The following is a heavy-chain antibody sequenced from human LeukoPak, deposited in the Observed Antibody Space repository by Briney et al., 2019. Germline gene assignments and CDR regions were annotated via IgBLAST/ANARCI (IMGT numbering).Heavy chain of an antibody. Sequence: SETLSLTCAVYVGSFSGYYWSWIREPPGKGLEWSGEINHSGSTNYNPSLKSRVTISVDTSKNQFSLKLSSVTAADTAVYYCARGRYYDSSGYYSYYYYGMDVWGQGTTVTVSS. V-gene: IGHV4-34*01. J-gene: IGHJ6*02. CDR3: ARGRYYDSSGYYSYYYYGMDV. CDR2: INHSGST. CDR1: VGSFSGYY. D-gene: IGHD3-22*01.